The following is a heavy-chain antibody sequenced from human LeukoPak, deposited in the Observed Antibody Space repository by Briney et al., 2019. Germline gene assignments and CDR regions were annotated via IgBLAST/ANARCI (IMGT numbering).Heavy chain of an antibody. CDR3: ARDRYYYDSSGHDDAFDI. J-gene: IGHJ3*02. Sequence: ASVKVSCKASGYTFTGYYMHWVRQAPGQGIEWMGLINPNSGGTNYAQKFQGWVTMTRDTSISTAYMELSRLRSDDTAVYYCARDRYYYDSSGHDDAFDIWGQGTMVTVSS. D-gene: IGHD3-22*01. CDR1: GYTFTGYY. CDR2: INPNSGGT. V-gene: IGHV1-2*04.